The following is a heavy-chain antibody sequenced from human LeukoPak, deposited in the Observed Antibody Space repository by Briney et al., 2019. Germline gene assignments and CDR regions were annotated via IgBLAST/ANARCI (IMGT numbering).Heavy chain of an antibody. CDR1: GFTFSSHW. CDR3: TTFEYYDFWSGYSPLDY. CDR2: IKSKTDGGTT. Sequence: GGSLRLSCAASGFTFSSHWMSWVRQAPGKGLEWVGRIKSKTDGGTTDYAAPVKGRFTISRDDSKNTLYLQMNSLKTEDAAVYYCTTFEYYDFWSGYSPLDYWGQGTLVTVSS. V-gene: IGHV3-15*01. J-gene: IGHJ4*02. D-gene: IGHD3-3*01.